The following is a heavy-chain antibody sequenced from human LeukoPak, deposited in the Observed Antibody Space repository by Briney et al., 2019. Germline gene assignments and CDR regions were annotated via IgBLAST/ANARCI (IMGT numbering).Heavy chain of an antibody. D-gene: IGHD4-17*01. CDR3: ATCYGDYARSLDY. J-gene: IGHJ4*02. Sequence: SETLSLTCTVSGGSISSGGYYWSWIRQHPGKGLEWIGYIYYSGSTYYNPSLKSRVTISVDTSKNQFSLKLSSVTAADTAVYYCATCYGDYARSLDYWGQGTPVTVSS. CDR1: GGSISSGGYY. V-gene: IGHV4-31*03. CDR2: IYYSGST.